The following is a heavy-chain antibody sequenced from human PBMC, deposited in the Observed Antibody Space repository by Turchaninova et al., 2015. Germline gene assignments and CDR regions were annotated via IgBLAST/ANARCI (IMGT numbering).Heavy chain of an antibody. Sequence: EVQLVESGGGLVKPGGSLRLSCAASGGTFKYDWMSWVRQGPGKGLEWVGRIKSKTVGYKTDYIAPGKGRFTVSRDDSKNTVYLQMNSLIIEGSAVYYCTADPRYWGQGTLVTVSS. J-gene: IGHJ4*02. CDR2: IKSKTVGYKT. CDR1: GGTFKYDW. CDR3: TADPRY. V-gene: IGHV3-15*01.